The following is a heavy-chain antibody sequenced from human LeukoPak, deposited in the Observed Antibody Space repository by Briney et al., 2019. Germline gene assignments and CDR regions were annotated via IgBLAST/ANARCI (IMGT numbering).Heavy chain of an antibody. V-gene: IGHV3-33*06. D-gene: IGHD6-19*01. CDR3: AKDLWGSSGAYYFDY. Sequence: PGRSLRLSCAASGFSFSNYGIHWVRQAPGKGLEWVALVWYDGRKNYYADSVKGRFTISRDNSKNTLYLQMNSPRAEDTAVYYCAKDLWGSSGAYYFDYWGQGTLVTVSS. J-gene: IGHJ4*02. CDR1: GFSFSNYG. CDR2: VWYDGRKN.